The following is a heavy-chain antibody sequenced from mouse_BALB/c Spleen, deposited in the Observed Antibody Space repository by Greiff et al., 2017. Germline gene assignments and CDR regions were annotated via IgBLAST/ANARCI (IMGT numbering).Heavy chain of an antibody. CDR1: GFTFSSYT. D-gene: IGHD1-1*01. J-gene: IGHJ1*01. Sequence: EVQVVESGGGLVKPGGSLKLSCAASGFTFSSYTMSWVRQTPEKRLEWVATISSGGSYTYYPDSVKGRFTISRDNAKNTLYLQMSSLKSEDTAMYYCTRDHNYYGSGGYFDVWGAGTTVTVSS. CDR3: TRDHNYYGSGGYFDV. CDR2: ISSGGSYT. V-gene: IGHV5-6-4*01.